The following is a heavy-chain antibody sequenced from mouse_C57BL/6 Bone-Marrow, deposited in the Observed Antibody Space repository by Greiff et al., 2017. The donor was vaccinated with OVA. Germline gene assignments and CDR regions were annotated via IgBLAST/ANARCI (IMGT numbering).Heavy chain of an antibody. CDR2: IDPSDSYT. D-gene: IGHD1-1*01. Sequence: VQLQQPGAELVMPGASVKLSCKASGYTFTSYWMHWVKQRPGQGLEWIGEIDPSDSYTNYNQKFKGKSTLTVDKSSSTAYMQLSSLTSEDSAVYYCARSDYSSGGDYWGQGTTLSVAS. J-gene: IGHJ2*01. V-gene: IGHV1-69*01. CDR1: GYTFTSYW. CDR3: ARSDYSSGGDY.